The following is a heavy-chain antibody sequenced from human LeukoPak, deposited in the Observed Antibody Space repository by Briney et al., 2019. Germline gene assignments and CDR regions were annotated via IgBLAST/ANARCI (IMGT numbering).Heavy chain of an antibody. J-gene: IGHJ4*02. V-gene: IGHV3-53*04. CDR3: LRQGVGSPPR. CDR2: IYAGGSASA. Sequence: GGSLRLSCAASGFTVSSNGMSWVRQAPGKGLEWVSLIYAGGSASAYYADSVKGRFTGSRHDSKNTLDLQMNSLKPDDTAVYYCLRQGVGSPPRWGQGTLVTVSS. CDR1: GFTVSSNG. D-gene: IGHD1-26*01.